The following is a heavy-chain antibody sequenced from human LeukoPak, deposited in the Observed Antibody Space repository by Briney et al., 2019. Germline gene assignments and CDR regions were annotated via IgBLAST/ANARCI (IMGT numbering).Heavy chain of an antibody. CDR1: GYSFAAYW. CDR3: ARRDGYNSFDY. CDR2: IFPGDSDT. D-gene: IGHD5-24*01. V-gene: IGHV5-51*01. J-gene: IGHJ4*02. Sequence: GASLKISCKGSGYSFAAYWIGWVRQMPGKGLEWMGSIFPGDSDTRYSPSFQGQVTISADKSISTAYLQWSSLKASDTAMYYCARRDGYNSFDYWGQGTLVTVSS.